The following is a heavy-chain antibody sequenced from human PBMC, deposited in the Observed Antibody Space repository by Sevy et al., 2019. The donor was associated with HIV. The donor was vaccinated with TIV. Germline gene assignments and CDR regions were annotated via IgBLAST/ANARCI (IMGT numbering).Heavy chain of an antibody. CDR3: AREDTVFGEGNYYGMDV. J-gene: IGHJ6*02. V-gene: IGHV3-53*01. D-gene: IGHD3-10*02. CDR1: GFTVSSNY. Sequence: GGSLRLSCAASGFTVSSNYMSWVRQAPGKGLEWDSLIYSGGRTYYADSVKGRFTISRDNSKNTLYLQMNSLRAEDTAMYYCAREDTVFGEGNYYGMDVWGQGTTVTVSS. CDR2: IYSGGRT.